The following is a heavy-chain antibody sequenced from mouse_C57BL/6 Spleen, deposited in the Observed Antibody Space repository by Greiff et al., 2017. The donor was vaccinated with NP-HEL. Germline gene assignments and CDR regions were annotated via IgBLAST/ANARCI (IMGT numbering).Heavy chain of an antibody. CDR1: GFTFSNYW. D-gene: IGHD1-1*01. Sequence: EVKLMESGGGLVQPGGSMKLSCVASGFTFSNYWMNWVRQSPEKGLEWVAQIRLKSDNYATHYAESVKGRFTISRDDSKSSVYLQMNNLRAEDTGIYYCTITTVVAFDYWGQGTTLTVSS. CDR3: TITTVVAFDY. V-gene: IGHV6-3*01. J-gene: IGHJ2*01. CDR2: IRLKSDNYAT.